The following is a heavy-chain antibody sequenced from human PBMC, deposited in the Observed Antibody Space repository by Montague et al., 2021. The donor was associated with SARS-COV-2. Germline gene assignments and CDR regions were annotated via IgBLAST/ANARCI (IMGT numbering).Heavy chain of an antibody. CDR1: GGSISSYY. J-gene: IGHJ6*03. D-gene: IGHD3-9*01. CDR3: ARDSRTDFDWLFPDSGSYYYYMDG. CDR2: IYYSGST. V-gene: IGHV4-59*01. Sequence: SETLSLTCTVSGGSISSYYWSWILQPPGKGLEWIGYIYYSGSTNYNPSLKSRVTISVDTSKNQFSLKLSSVTAADTAVYYCARDSRTDFDWLFPDSGSYYYYMDGWGKGTTVTVSS.